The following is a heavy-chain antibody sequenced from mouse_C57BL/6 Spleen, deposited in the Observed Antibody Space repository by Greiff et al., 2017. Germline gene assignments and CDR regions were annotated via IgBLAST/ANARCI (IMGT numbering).Heavy chain of an antibody. CDR1: GFTFSSYA. D-gene: IGHD1-1*01. V-gene: IGHV5-4*01. CDR2: ISDGGSYT. Sequence: EVQLQESGGGLVKPGGSLKLSCAASGFTFSSYAMSWVRQTPEKRLEWVATISDGGSYTYYPDNVKGRFTISRDNAKNNLYLQMSHLKSEDTAMYYCATNYYGSSSAWFAYWGQGTLVTVSA. J-gene: IGHJ3*01. CDR3: ATNYYGSSSAWFAY.